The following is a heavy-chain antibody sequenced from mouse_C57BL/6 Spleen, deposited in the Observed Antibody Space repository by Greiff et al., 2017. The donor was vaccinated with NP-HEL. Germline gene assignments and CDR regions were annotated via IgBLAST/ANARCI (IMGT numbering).Heavy chain of an antibody. J-gene: IGHJ2*01. CDR2: IYPGDGDT. Sequence: VQLQQSGPELVKPGASVKISCKASGYAFSSSWMNWVKQRPGKGLEWIGRIYPGDGDTNYNGKFKGKATLTAAKSSSTAYMQLSSLTSEDSAVYFCARRTTVVADFDYWGQSTTLTVSS. V-gene: IGHV1-82*01. D-gene: IGHD1-1*01. CDR3: ARRTTVVADFDY. CDR1: GYAFSSSW.